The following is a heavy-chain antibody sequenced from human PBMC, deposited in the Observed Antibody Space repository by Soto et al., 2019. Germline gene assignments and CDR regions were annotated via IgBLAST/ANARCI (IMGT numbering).Heavy chain of an antibody. D-gene: IGHD3-22*01. CDR1: GCTFSSYA. CDR3: ARALPGPYDSSGYYFGYFDY. V-gene: IGHV1-69*06. J-gene: IGHJ4*02. CDR2: IIPIFGTA. Sequence: SVKVSCKASGCTFSSYAISWVRQAPGQGLEWMGGIIPIFGTANYAQKFQGRVTITADKSTSTAYMELSSLRSEDTAVYYCARALPGPYDSSGYYFGYFDYWGQGTLVTVSS.